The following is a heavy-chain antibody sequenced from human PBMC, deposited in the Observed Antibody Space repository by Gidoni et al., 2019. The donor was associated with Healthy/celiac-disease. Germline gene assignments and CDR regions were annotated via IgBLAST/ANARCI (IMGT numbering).Heavy chain of an antibody. Sequence: EVQLVESGGGLVQHGRSLRLSCAASGFPFDDYAMHWARQAPGKGLEWVSGISWNSGSIGYADSVKGRFTISRDNAKNSLYLQMNSLRAEDTALYYCAKARHCSSTSCYSYYYYGMDVWGQGTTVTVSS. J-gene: IGHJ6*02. V-gene: IGHV3-9*01. CDR1: GFPFDDYA. D-gene: IGHD2-2*01. CDR2: ISWNSGSI. CDR3: AKARHCSSTSCYSYYYYGMDV.